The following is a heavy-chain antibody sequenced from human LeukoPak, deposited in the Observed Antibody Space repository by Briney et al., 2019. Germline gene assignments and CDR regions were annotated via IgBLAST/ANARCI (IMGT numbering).Heavy chain of an antibody. J-gene: IGHJ3*02. CDR1: GGSISSYY. CDR2: IYYSGST. Sequence: SETLSLTCTVSGGSISSYYWSWIRQPPGKRLEWIGYIYYSGSTNYNPSLKSRVTISVDTSKNQFSLKLSSVTAADTAVYYCARDIAVAGSLYDAFDIWGQGTMVTVSS. D-gene: IGHD6-19*01. CDR3: ARDIAVAGSLYDAFDI. V-gene: IGHV4-59*01.